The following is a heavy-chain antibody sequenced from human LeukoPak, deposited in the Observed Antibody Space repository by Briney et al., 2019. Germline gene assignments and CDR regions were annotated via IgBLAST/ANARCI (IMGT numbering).Heavy chain of an antibody. CDR1: GGSFSGYY. V-gene: IGHV4-30-4*08. D-gene: IGHD2/OR15-2a*01. CDR2: IYYSGST. J-gene: IGHJ6*03. CDR3: ASLSDYYYYMDV. Sequence: PSETLSLTCAVYGGSFSGYYWTWIRQPPGKGLEWIGYIYYSGSTYYNPSLKSRVTISVDTSKNQFSLKLSSVTAADTAVYYCASLSDYYYYMDVWGKGTTVTVSS.